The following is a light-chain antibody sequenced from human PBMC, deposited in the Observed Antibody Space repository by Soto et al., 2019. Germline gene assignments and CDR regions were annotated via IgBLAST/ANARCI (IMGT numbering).Light chain of an antibody. V-gene: IGKV3-15*01. J-gene: IGKJ1*01. Sequence: EIVMTQSPATLSVSPGERATLSCRASQSVSSNLAWYQQKPGQAPRLLIYGASTRATGIPARFSGSGSGTEFTLTLSSFPFEIFALYTCQQYNNWPPMRFGQGTRL. CDR1: QSVSSN. CDR2: GAS. CDR3: QQYNNWPPMR.